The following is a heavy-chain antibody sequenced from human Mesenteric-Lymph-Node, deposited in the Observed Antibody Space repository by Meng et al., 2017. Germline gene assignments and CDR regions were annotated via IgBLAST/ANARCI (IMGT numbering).Heavy chain of an antibody. V-gene: IGHV3-66*01. J-gene: IGHJ3*02. Sequence: GGSLRLSCAASGFTVSSNYMSWVRQAPGKGLEWVSVIYSGGSTYYADSVKGRFTISRDNSKNTLYLQMNSLRAEDTAVYYCTHPLIVEATNAFDIWGQGTMVTVSS. CDR2: IYSGGST. CDR3: THPLIVEATNAFDI. CDR1: GFTVSSNY. D-gene: IGHD1-26*01.